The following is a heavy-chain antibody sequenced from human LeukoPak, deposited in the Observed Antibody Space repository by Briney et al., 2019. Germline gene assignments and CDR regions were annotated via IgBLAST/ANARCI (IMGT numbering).Heavy chain of an antibody. CDR3: ARPKLGIAAPIDY. J-gene: IGHJ4*02. D-gene: IGHD6-13*01. CDR1: GYTFTGYY. Sequence: ASVKVSCMASGYTFTGYYMHWVRQAPGQGLEWMGWINPNSGGTNYAQKFQGRVTMTRDTSISTAYMELSRLRSDDTAVYYCARPKLGIAAPIDYWGQGTLVTVSS. CDR2: INPNSGGT. V-gene: IGHV1-2*02.